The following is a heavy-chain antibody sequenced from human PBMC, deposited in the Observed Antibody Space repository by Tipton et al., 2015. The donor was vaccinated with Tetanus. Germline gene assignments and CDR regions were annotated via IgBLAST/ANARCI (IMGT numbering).Heavy chain of an antibody. CDR3: AKDNGGYSSNWRYGMDV. CDR1: GFTFSSYA. D-gene: IGHD6-13*01. V-gene: IGHV3-23*01. Sequence: SLRLSCAASGFTFSSYAMTWVRQAPGKGLEWVSVISGSGGNTYYADSVKGRFTISRDNAKNSLYLQMNSLRVEDTALYYCAKDNGGYSSNWRYGMDVWGQGTTVTVSS. CDR2: ISGSGGNT. J-gene: IGHJ6*02.